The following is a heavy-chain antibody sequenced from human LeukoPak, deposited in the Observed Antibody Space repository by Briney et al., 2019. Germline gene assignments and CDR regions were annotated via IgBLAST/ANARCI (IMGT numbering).Heavy chain of an antibody. CDR3: ARLGIIVVVPAGLVATN. D-gene: IGHD2-2*01. Sequence: SETLSLTCAVYGGSFSGYYWSWIRQPPGKGLEWIGEINHSGSTNYNPSLKSRVTISVDTSKNQFSLKLSSVTAADTAVYYCARLGIIVVVPAGLVATNWGQGTLVTVSS. V-gene: IGHV4-34*01. CDR2: INHSGST. J-gene: IGHJ4*02. CDR1: GGSFSGYY.